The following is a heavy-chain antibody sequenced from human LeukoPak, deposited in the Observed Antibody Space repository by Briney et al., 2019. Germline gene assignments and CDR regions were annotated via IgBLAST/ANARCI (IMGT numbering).Heavy chain of an antibody. CDR2: VYSGGST. J-gene: IGHJ4*02. CDR1: GFTVSSNY. Sequence: GRSLRLSCAASGFTVSSNYMSWVRQAPGKGLEWVSIVYSGGSTYYADSVKGRFTVSRDNSKNTLYLQMNSLRAEDTAVYYCAKELNRGLDYWGQGTLVTVSS. CDR3: AKELNRGLDY. V-gene: IGHV3-53*01.